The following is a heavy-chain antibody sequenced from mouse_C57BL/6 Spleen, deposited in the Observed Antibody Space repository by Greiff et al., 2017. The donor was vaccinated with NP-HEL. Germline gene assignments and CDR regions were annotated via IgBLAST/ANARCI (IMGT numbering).Heavy chain of an antibody. D-gene: IGHD2-1*01. V-gene: IGHV2-9-1*01. CDR2: IWTGGGT. CDR3: ARKGDGKDYYAMDY. CDR1: GFSLTSYA. J-gene: IGHJ4*01. Sequence: VQRVESGPGLVAPSQSLSITCTVSGFSLTSYAISWVRQPPGKGLEWLGVIWTGGGTNYNSALKSRLSISKDNSKSQVFLKMNSLQTDDTARYYCARKGDGKDYYAMDYWGQGTSVTVSS.